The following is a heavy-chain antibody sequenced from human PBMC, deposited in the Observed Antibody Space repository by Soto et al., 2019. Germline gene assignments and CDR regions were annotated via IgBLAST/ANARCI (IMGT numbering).Heavy chain of an antibody. J-gene: IGHJ3*02. CDR1: GGSISSGGYY. Sequence: SETLSLTCTVSGGSISSGGYYWSWIRQHPGKGLEWIGYIYYSGSTNYNPSLKSRVTISVDTSKNQFSLKLSSVTAADTAVYYCARERARQPYVDSSGLDDAFDIWGQGTMVTVSS. V-gene: IGHV4-31*03. D-gene: IGHD3-22*01. CDR3: ARERARQPYVDSSGLDDAFDI. CDR2: IYYSGST.